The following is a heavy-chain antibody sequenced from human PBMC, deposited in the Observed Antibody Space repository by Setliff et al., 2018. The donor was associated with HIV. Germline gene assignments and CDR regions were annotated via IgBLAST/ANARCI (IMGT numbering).Heavy chain of an antibody. CDR1: GGSISNYY. V-gene: IGHV4-59*08. Sequence: SETLSFTCNVSGGSISNYYWTWMRQPPGKGLEWVAYISYSGNTNYHPALRSCLTITRDTSKNQVSLQLRSVTAADTAIYYCAKSGGGRSSGYHYSLTWGQGILVTVSS. J-gene: IGHJ5*02. D-gene: IGHD3-22*01. CDR3: AKSGGGRSSGYHYSLT. CDR2: ISYSGNT.